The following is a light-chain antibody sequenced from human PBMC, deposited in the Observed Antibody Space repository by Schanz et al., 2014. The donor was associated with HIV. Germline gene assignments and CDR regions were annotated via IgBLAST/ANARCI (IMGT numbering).Light chain of an antibody. Sequence: DIQLTQSPSFLSASVGDRVTITCRPSQGISDYLAWYQQKPGKAPKILIYAASTLHSGVPSRFSGSGSGTEFTLTISSLQPEDFASYYCQQYNTQMTFGQGTRVEVK. CDR2: AAS. CDR3: QQYNTQMT. CDR1: QGISDY. J-gene: IGKJ1*01. V-gene: IGKV1-9*01.